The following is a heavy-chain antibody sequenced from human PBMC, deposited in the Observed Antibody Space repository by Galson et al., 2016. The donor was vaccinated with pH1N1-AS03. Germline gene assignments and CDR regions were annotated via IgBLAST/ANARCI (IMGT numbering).Heavy chain of an antibody. D-gene: IGHD3-9*01. V-gene: IGHV5-51*01. Sequence: QSGAEVKKPGESLKIACKGSGYSFNSYWIGWVRQMSGKDLEWRGMIVPGDSDTRYSPSFPGQVAISADSRTAYLQWSSLKASDTAMNYCVRQFDVLTGFFDYWGQGALVTVSS. CDR1: GYSFNSYW. CDR2: IVPGDSDT. CDR3: VRQFDVLTGFFDY. J-gene: IGHJ4*02.